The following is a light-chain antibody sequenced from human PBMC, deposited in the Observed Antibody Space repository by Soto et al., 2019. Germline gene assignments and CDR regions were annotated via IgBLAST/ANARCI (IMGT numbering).Light chain of an antibody. J-gene: IGKJ1*01. V-gene: IGKV3-11*01. Sequence: EIVLTQSPVTLSLSPGERATLSCRASQSVSSFLGWYQQKPGQAPRLLIYDASNRATGIPARFSGSGPGTDFTLTISSLEPEDFAVYYCQQRSSWTFGQGTKVDIK. CDR3: QQRSSWT. CDR2: DAS. CDR1: QSVSSF.